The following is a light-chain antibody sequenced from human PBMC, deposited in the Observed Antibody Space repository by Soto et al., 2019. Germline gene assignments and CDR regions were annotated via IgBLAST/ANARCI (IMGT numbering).Light chain of an antibody. J-gene: IGKJ2*02. Sequence: EMVLTQSPGTLSLSPGERATLSCRASQTVSSSYLAWYQQRPGQAPRHLIYGASSRATDIPDRFSGSGSGTDFTLTISRLEPEDFAVYYCQQYGSSPGTFGQGAKLDIK. CDR1: QTVSSSY. CDR2: GAS. CDR3: QQYGSSPGT. V-gene: IGKV3-20*01.